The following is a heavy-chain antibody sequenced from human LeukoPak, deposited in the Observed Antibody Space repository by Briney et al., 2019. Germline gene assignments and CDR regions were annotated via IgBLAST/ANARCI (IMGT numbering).Heavy chain of an antibody. D-gene: IGHD5-12*01. CDR2: ISYDGSNK. CDR3: AELPRGYSGYPDY. Sequence: GGSLRLSCAASGFTFSSYGMHWVRQAPGKGLEWVAVISYDGSNKYYADSVKGRFTISRDNSKNTLYLQMNSLRAEDTAVYYCAELPRGYSGYPDYWGQGTLVTVSS. V-gene: IGHV3-30*18. J-gene: IGHJ4*02. CDR1: GFTFSSYG.